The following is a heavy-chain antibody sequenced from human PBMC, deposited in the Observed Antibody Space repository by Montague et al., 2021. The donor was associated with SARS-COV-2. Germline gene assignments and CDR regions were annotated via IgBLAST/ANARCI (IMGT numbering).Heavy chain of an antibody. CDR1: GGSIRSDGFY. D-gene: IGHD3-9*01. Sequence: TLSLTCTVSGGSIRSDGFYWNWIRRPAGKGLEWIGRIDASGTTNYXXXLKSRVIISLDRSKNQFSLKLSSVIAADTAVYYCARSAFRYFDRPGMDVWGQGTTVTVSS. V-gene: IGHV4-61*02. J-gene: IGHJ6*02. CDR2: IDASGTT. CDR3: ARSAFRYFDRPGMDV.